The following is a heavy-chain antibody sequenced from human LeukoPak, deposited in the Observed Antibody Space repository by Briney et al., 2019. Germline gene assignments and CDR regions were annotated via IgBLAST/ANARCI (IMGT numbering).Heavy chain of an antibody. CDR1: GYTFTSYG. Sequence: ASVKVSCKASGYTFTSYGISWVRQAPGQGLEWMGWISAYNGNTNYAQKLQGRVTMTTDTSTSTAYMKLRSLRSDDTAVYYCARDGHLAAAGTLSPYRYFDLWGRGTLVTVSS. D-gene: IGHD6-13*01. J-gene: IGHJ2*01. CDR2: ISAYNGNT. CDR3: ARDGHLAAAGTLSPYRYFDL. V-gene: IGHV1-18*01.